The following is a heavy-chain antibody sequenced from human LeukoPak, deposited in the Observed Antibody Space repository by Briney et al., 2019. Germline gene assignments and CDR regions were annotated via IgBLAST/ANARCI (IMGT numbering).Heavy chain of an antibody. CDR3: ARDPAIATNDAFDI. CDR1: GGTFSSYA. CDR2: IIPILGIA. J-gene: IGHJ3*02. Sequence: VASVKVSCKASGGTFSSYAISWVRQAPGQGLEWMGRIIPILGIANYAQKFQGRVTITADKSTSTAYMELSSLRSEDTAVYYCARDPAIATNDAFDIWGQGTMVTASS. D-gene: IGHD6-13*01. V-gene: IGHV1-69*04.